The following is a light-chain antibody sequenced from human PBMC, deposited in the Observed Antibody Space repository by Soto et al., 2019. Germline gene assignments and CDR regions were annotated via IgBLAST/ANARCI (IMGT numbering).Light chain of an antibody. J-gene: IGKJ5*01. V-gene: IGKV1-39*01. CDR2: AAA. CDR3: QQSYSPPIT. CDR1: QSISSC. Sequence: DTQMTQSPSSLAASVGDRVTITCRASQSISSCLNGYQQKPGKAPKLLIYAAASMQSGVPSRFSCSGSGTDFTLNITRLQPEDFATYYCQQSYSPPITFGQGTRLEI.